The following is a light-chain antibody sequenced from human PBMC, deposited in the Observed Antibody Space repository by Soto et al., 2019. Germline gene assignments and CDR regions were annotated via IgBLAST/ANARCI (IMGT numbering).Light chain of an antibody. CDR3: LSYKTSSTFV. Sequence: QSALTQPASVSGSPGQSITISCTGTGSDIGAYNSVSWYQQHPGKAPKLIVFQVSFRPSAVSDRFSGSKSDNTASLTISGLQTEDEADYYCLSYKTSSTFVFGTGTKVTVL. J-gene: IGLJ1*01. CDR1: GSDIGAYNS. CDR2: QVS. V-gene: IGLV2-14*01.